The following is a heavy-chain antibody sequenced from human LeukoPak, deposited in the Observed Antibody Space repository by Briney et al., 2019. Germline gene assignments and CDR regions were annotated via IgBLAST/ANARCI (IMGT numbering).Heavy chain of an antibody. CDR1: GFTFSDYY. J-gene: IGHJ4*02. V-gene: IGHV3-11*01. CDR3: ARDSNIAAAVRSFDY. Sequence: PGGSLRLSCAASGFTFSDYYMSWICQAPGKGLEWVSYISSSGSTIYYADSVKGRFTISRDNAKNSLYLQMNSLRAEDTAVYYCARDSNIAAAVRSFDYWGQGTLVTVSS. D-gene: IGHD6-13*01. CDR2: ISSSGSTI.